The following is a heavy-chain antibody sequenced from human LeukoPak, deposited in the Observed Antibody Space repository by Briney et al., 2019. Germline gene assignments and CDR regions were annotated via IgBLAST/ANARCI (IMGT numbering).Heavy chain of an antibody. Sequence: GGSLRLSCSASGFTFSRFAMSRVRQLPGKGLEWVSSISGSGHKTYYGDSVKGRFSVSRDNSKNILYLQMDSLRADDSALYYCAKDANYYDSSGYLIPFDYWGQGTLVTVSS. V-gene: IGHV3-23*01. CDR2: ISGSGHKT. J-gene: IGHJ4*02. CDR1: GFTFSRFA. D-gene: IGHD3-22*01. CDR3: AKDANYYDSSGYLIPFDY.